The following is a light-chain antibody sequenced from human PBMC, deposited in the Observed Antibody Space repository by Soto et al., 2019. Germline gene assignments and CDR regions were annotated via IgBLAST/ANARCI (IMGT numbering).Light chain of an antibody. V-gene: IGLV1-40*01. CDR3: ECWDNSLGAKGV. J-gene: IGLJ2*01. CDR1: RSNIGAGYA. Sequence: QSVLTQPPSVSGTPGQRVSISCTGTRSNIGAGYALHWYLQLPGTAPKLLFNGNDSRPSGVPDRYSVSRSGTSATLAITGLQAEDEAVYYCECWDNSLGAKGVFGRGTKVTVL. CDR2: GND.